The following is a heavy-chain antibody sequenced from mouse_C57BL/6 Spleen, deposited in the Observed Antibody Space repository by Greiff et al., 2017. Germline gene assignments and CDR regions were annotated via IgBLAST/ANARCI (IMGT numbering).Heavy chain of an antibody. CDR1: GYTFTSYG. Sequence: LVESGAELARPGASVKMSCKASGYTFTSYGISWVKQRTGQGLEWIGEIYPRSGTTYYNEKFKGKSTLTADKSSSTAYMELRSLTSEDSAVYFCAREGEYDYDVVAMDYWGQGTSVTVSS. D-gene: IGHD2-4*01. V-gene: IGHV1-81*01. J-gene: IGHJ4*01. CDR3: AREGEYDYDVVAMDY. CDR2: IYPRSGTT.